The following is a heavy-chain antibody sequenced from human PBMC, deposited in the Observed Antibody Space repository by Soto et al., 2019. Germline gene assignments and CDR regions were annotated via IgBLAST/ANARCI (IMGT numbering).Heavy chain of an antibody. CDR1: GGSISSYY. CDR3: ARVVKDMQRSLPGYYYGMDV. J-gene: IGHJ6*02. D-gene: IGHD2-15*01. Sequence: ASETLSLTCTVSGGSISSYYWSWIRQPPGKGLEWIGYIYYSGSTNYNPSLKSRVTISVDTSKNQFSLKLSSVTAADTAVYYCARVVKDMQRSLPGYYYGMDVWGQGTTVTVSS. CDR2: IYYSGST. V-gene: IGHV4-59*01.